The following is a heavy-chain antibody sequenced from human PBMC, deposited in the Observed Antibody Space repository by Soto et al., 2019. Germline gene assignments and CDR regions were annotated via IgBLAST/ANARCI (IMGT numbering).Heavy chain of an antibody. D-gene: IGHD3-9*01. Sequence: EVQLLESGGGLVQPGGSLRLSCAASGFTFSSYAMSWVRQAPGKGLEWVSAISGSGGSANYADSVKGRFTISRDNSKNTLYLQMNSLRAEDTAVYYCAKARYFDWYTYFDYWGQGTLVTVSS. CDR3: AKARYFDWYTYFDY. CDR2: ISGSGGSA. CDR1: GFTFSSYA. J-gene: IGHJ4*02. V-gene: IGHV3-23*01.